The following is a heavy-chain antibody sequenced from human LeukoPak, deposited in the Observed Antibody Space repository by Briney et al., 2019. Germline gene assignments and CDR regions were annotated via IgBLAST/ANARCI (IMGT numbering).Heavy chain of an antibody. Sequence: ASVKVSCKASGYTFTSYGISWVRQAPGQGLEWMGWISAYNGNTNYAQKLQGRVTMTTDTSTSTAYMELRSLRSDDTAVYYCARDTTLYYYDSSGSTYAFDIWGQGTMVTVSS. J-gene: IGHJ3*02. CDR1: GYTFTSYG. D-gene: IGHD3-22*01. V-gene: IGHV1-18*01. CDR3: ARDTTLYYYDSSGSTYAFDI. CDR2: ISAYNGNT.